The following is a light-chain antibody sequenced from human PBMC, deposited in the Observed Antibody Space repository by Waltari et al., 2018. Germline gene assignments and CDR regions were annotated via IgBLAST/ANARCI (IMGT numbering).Light chain of an antibody. V-gene: IGLV1-47*02. CDR2: SYH. J-gene: IGLJ3*02. Sequence: QSMLPQAPSASGTSGQGVTICCSGRSCNIGSKYVLWFQHLPGTDPKLLIYSYHQRPSGVPDRFSGSKSGTSASLAISGLRSEDEGDYYCAAWDDSLSDWVFGGGTKLTVL. CDR1: SCNIGSKY. CDR3: AAWDDSLSDWV.